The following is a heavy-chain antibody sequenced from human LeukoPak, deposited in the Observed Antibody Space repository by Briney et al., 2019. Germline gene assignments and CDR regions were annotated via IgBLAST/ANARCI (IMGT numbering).Heavy chain of an antibody. V-gene: IGHV3-23*01. J-gene: IGHJ4*02. CDR3: AKDLADYDSSGTPGNY. CDR2: ISGSGGRT. CDR1: GFTFSSYG. Sequence: GGSLRLSCAASGFTFSSYGTSWVRQAPGKGLEWVSVISGSGGRTYYADSVKGRLTISRDNSKNTLYLQMNSLRAEDTAVYYCAKDLADYDSSGTPGNYWGQGTLVTVSS. D-gene: IGHD3-22*01.